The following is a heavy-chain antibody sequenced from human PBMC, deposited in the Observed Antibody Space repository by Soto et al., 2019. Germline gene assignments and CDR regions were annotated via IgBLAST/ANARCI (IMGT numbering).Heavy chain of an antibody. Sequence: LRLSCAASGFTFSSYWMSWVRQAPGKGLEWVANIKQDGSEKYYVDSVKGRFTISRDNAKNSLYLQMNSLRAEDTAVYYCARDQPQARYYYDSSGYYYPRTYYYYGMDVWGQGTTVTVSS. CDR1: GFTFSSYW. CDR2: IKQDGSEK. D-gene: IGHD3-22*01. J-gene: IGHJ6*02. V-gene: IGHV3-7*03. CDR3: ARDQPQARYYYDSSGYYYPRTYYYYGMDV.